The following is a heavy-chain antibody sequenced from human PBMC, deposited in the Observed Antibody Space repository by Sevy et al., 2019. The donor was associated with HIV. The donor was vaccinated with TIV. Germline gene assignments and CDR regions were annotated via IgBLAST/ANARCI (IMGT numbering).Heavy chain of an antibody. V-gene: IGHV3-30-3*01. Sequence: GGSLRLSCAASGFTFSSYAMHWVRQAPGKGLEWVAVISYDGSNKYYADSVKGRFTISRDNSKNTLYLQMNSLRAEETAVYYCARDRARGEAYYYYYGMDVWGQGTTVTVSS. CDR1: GFTFSSYA. CDR2: ISYDGSNK. D-gene: IGHD3-16*01. J-gene: IGHJ6*02. CDR3: ARDRARGEAYYYYYGMDV.